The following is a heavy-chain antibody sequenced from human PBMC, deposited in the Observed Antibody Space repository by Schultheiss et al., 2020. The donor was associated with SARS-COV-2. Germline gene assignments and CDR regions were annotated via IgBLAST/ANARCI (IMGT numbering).Heavy chain of an antibody. CDR1: GFTFSSYA. D-gene: IGHD3-3*01. J-gene: IGHJ4*02. CDR2: IGGSGGIT. CDR3: AKGTIFGVVTGFDY. Sequence: GGSLRLSCAASGFTFSSYAMNWVRQAPGKGLEWVSGIGGSGGITYYAVSVRGRFTISRDNSKNTLYLQMNSLRAEDTAVYYCAKGTIFGVVTGFDYWGQGTLVTVSS. V-gene: IGHV3-23*01.